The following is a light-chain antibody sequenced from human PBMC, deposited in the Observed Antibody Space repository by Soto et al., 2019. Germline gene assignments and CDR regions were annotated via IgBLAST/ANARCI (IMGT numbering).Light chain of an antibody. CDR2: EVN. CDR1: SSDVGGYNF. CDR3: SSWTSSTTQV. J-gene: IGLJ2*01. V-gene: IGLV2-14*01. Sequence: QSALTQPASVSGSPGHSITISCTGTSSDVGGYNFVSWYQQHPGKAPKLMIFEVNNRPSGVSNRFSGSKSGNTASLTISGLQAEDEAAYYCSSWTSSTTQVLGGGTKLTVL.